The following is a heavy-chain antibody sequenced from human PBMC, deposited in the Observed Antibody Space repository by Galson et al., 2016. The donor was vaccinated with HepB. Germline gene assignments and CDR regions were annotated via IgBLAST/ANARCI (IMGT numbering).Heavy chain of an antibody. CDR2: ISSSSSTI. D-gene: IGHD3-9*01. Sequence: SLRLSCAASGFTFSSYSMNWVRQAPGKGLEWVSYISSSSSTIYHAHSVKGRFTISRDNAKNSLYLQMTSLRAEDTAVYYCARFDLYGMDVWGQGTTVTVSS. CDR1: GFTFSSYS. J-gene: IGHJ6*02. CDR3: ARFDLYGMDV. V-gene: IGHV3-48*01.